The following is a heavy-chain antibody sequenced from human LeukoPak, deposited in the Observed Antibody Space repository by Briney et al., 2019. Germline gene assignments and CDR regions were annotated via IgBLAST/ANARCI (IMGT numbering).Heavy chain of an antibody. D-gene: IGHD5-18*01. CDR2: INHSGST. Sequence: SETLSLTCAVYGGSFSGYYWSWIRQPPGKGLEWIGEINHSGSTNYNPSLKSRVTKSVDTSMNQFSLKLSSVTAADTAVYYCARGKYSYGYVAYWGQGTLVTVSS. CDR3: ARGKYSYGYVAY. V-gene: IGHV4-34*01. CDR1: GGSFSGYY. J-gene: IGHJ4*02.